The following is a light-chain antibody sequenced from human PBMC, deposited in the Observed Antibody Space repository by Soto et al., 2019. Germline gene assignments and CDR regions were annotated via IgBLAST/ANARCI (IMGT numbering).Light chain of an antibody. V-gene: IGKV3-20*01. J-gene: IGKJ5*01. CDR1: QSVNTN. CDR3: QQYAGPPTT. Sequence: EIVMTQSPATLSVSPGERATFSCRASQSVNTNLAWCQQKPGQAPRVIMYGASRRATGIPDRFSGGGPGTDFTLTISRLEPEDFAVYFCQQYAGPPTTFGQGTRLEI. CDR2: GAS.